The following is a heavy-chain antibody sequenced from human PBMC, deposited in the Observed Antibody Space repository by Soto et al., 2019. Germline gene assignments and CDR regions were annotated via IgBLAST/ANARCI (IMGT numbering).Heavy chain of an antibody. CDR2: IIPIIGII. J-gene: IGHJ5*02. CDR1: GGTFSTYT. V-gene: IGHV1-69*08. Sequence: QVQLVQSGAEVKKPGSSVKVSCKASGGTFSTYTITWVRQAPGQGLEWMGRIIPIIGIINYAQKFQGRVTISADQLPGXXYMELTGLRSDDTALYYCAGDPDSHYNDSHASSYPWGQGTLVTVSS. CDR3: AGDPDSHYNDSHASSYP. D-gene: IGHD4-4*01.